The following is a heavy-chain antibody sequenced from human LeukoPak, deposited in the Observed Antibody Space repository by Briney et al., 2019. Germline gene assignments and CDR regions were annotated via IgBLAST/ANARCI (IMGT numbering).Heavy chain of an antibody. CDR1: GYTFTDYY. CDR2: IIPIFGTA. V-gene: IGHV1-69*13. Sequence: GASVKVSCRASGYTFTDYYIHWVRQAPGQGLEWMGGIIPIFGTANYAQKFQGRVTITADESTSTAYMELSSLRSEDTAVYYCARDHTYYYDSSGYSWGQGTLVTVSS. CDR3: ARDHTYYYDSSGYS. D-gene: IGHD3-22*01. J-gene: IGHJ4*02.